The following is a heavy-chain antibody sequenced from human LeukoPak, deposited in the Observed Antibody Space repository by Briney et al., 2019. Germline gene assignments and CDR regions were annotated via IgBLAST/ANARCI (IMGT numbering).Heavy chain of an antibody. CDR1: GFSFSTYG. CDR2: ISSDASNQ. D-gene: IGHD2-15*01. V-gene: IGHV3-30*18. J-gene: IGHJ4*02. Sequence: GGSLRLSCVASGFSFSTYGMHWVRQAPGKGLEWVAVISSDASNQYYTDSVKGRFAISRDNSRNTLYLQMNSLTYDDTSVYYCAKDGCSGGSCQADYWGQGTLVTVSS. CDR3: AKDGCSGGSCQADY.